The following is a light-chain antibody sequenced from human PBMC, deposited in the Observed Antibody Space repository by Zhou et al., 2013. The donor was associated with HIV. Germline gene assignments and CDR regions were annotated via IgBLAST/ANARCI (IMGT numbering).Light chain of an antibody. J-gene: IGKJ4*01. CDR1: QSLNTMY. Sequence: EVVLTQSPGTLSLSPGERATLSCKASQSLNTMYLGWYQQKPGQAPRLLIFGGSSRATGIPDRFSGSGSGTDFTLTISSLEPEDFAVYYCQQRGNWPLTFGGGTRVEIK. CDR3: QQRGNWPLT. CDR2: GGS. V-gene: IGKV3D-20*02.